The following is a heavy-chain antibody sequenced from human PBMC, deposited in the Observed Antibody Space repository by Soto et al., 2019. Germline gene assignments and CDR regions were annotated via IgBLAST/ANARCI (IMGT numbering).Heavy chain of an antibody. J-gene: IGHJ5*02. D-gene: IGHD5-12*01. V-gene: IGHV3-48*02. CDR2: ISSASGTI. CDR1: GFTFSTYS. CDR3: ARNAAVAPNSFDP. Sequence: EVQLVESGGGLVQPGGSLRLSCAASGFTFSTYSMNWVRQAPGKGLEWVSSISSASGTIYYADSVKGRFTISSDNAKSSLYLQMNSLRNEDTAVYYCARNAAVAPNSFDPWGQGTLVTVSS.